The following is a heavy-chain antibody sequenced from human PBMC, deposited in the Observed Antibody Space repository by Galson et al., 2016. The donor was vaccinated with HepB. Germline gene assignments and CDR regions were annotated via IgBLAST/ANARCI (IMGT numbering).Heavy chain of an antibody. J-gene: IGHJ6*03. V-gene: IGHV4-39*01. CDR3: ARHVGPDEMVRGVYYYMDV. CDR1: GGSVSSTGFH. CDR2: IHYSGTT. D-gene: IGHD3-10*01. Sequence: SETLSLTCTVSGGSVSSTGFHWGWIRQPPGKGLEWIGSIHYSGTTYYNPSLKSRITMSGDTSKNQFSLRLSSVTAADMAMYYCARHVGPDEMVRGVYYYMDVWGKGTTVTVSS.